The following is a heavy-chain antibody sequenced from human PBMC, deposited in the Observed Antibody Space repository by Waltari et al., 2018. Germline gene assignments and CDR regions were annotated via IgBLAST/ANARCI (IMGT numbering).Heavy chain of an antibody. Sequence: QVQLVQSGAEVKKPGASVKVSCKASGYTFTSYDINWVRQATGQGLEWMGWMNPNSGNTGDAQKFQGRVTITRNTSISTVYMELSSLRSEDTAVYYCARRVRKSGGYGNFDYWGQGTLVTVSS. CDR3: ARRVRKSGGYGNFDY. CDR1: GYTFTSYD. D-gene: IGHD5-12*01. CDR2: MNPNSGNT. J-gene: IGHJ4*02. V-gene: IGHV1-8*03.